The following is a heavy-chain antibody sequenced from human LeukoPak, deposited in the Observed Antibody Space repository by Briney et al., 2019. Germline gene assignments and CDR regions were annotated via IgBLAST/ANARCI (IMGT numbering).Heavy chain of an antibody. CDR3: ARVTAGALTSTLWFDP. J-gene: IGHJ5*02. CDR2: IYTSGST. V-gene: IGHV4-4*07. CDR1: GGSISSYY. Sequence: SETLSLTCTVSGGSISSYYWSWIRKPAGKGLEWIGRIYTSGSTNYNPSLKSRVTMSVDTSKNQFSLKLSSVTAADTAVYYCARVTAGALTSTLWFDPWGQGTLVTVSS. D-gene: IGHD1-26*01.